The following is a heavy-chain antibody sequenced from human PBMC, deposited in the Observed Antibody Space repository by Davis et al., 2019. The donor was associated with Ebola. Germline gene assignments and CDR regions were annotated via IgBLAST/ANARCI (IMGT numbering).Heavy chain of an antibody. CDR3: TGTTVNVDY. V-gene: IGHV3-30-3*01. CDR1: GFTFSSYA. D-gene: IGHD4-17*01. CDR2: ISYDGSNK. Sequence: PGGSLRLSCAASGFTFSSYAMHWVRQAPGKGLEWVAVISYDGSNKYYADSVKGRFTISRDNAKNSLYLQMNSLKTEDTAVYYCTGTTVNVDYWGQGTLVTVSS. J-gene: IGHJ4*02.